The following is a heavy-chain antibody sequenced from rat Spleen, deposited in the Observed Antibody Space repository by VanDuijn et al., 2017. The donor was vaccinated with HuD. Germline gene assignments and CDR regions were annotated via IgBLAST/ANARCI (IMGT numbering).Heavy chain of an antibody. V-gene: IGHV5-7*01. J-gene: IGHJ2*01. CDR3: ARRYDFDY. D-gene: IGHD2-1*01. CDR2: ISYDGLGT. Sequence: EVQLVESGGGLVQPGRSLKLSCAASGFTFTDYYMAWVRQAPKKGLEWVAIISYDGLGTYYRDSVKGRFTISRDNAKSTLYLQMDSLRSEDTATYYCARRYDFDYWGQGVMVTVSS. CDR1: GFTFTDYY.